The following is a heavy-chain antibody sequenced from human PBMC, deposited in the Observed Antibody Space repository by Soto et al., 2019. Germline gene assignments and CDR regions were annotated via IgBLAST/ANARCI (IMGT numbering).Heavy chain of an antibody. CDR1: GFSFRSDW. D-gene: IGHD1-26*01. CDR3: SGGVGDAL. CDR2: TNQDGSEK. V-gene: IGHV3-7*04. J-gene: IGHJ4*02. Sequence: EDQLVESGGGLVQPGGSLRLTCAVSGFSFRSDWMNWVRQAPGKGLEWVAHTNQDGSEKYYLDSVKGRFTIFRDNAKNSLYLQMNSLRAEDTAVYYCSGGVGDALWGQGTLVTVSS.